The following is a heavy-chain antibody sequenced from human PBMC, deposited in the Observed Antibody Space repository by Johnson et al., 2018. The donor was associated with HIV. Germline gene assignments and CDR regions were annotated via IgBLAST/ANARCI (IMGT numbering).Heavy chain of an antibody. CDR2: INWNGGST. CDR3: ARRTVTALFDI. CDR1: GFTFDDYG. D-gene: IGHD4-17*01. J-gene: IGHJ3*02. Sequence: MLLVESGGGVVRPGGSPRLSCAASGFTFDDYGMSWVRQVPGKGLEWVSGINWNGGSTGYADSVKGRFTISRDNAKNSLILQMNSLRDEDTAVYYCARRTVTALFDIWGQGTMVTVSS. V-gene: IGHV3-20*04.